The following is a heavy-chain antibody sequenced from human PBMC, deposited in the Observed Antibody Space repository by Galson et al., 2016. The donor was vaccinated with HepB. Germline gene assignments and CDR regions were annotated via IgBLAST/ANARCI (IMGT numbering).Heavy chain of an antibody. CDR3: ASPYYDFWSGYYPSYYYYGMDG. Sequence: SVKVSCKASGGTFGSYAISWVRQAPGQGLEWMGGIIPIFGTANYAQKFQGRVTITADKSTSTAYMELSSLRSEDTAVYYCASPYYDFWSGYYPSYYYYGMDGWGQGTTVTVSS. J-gene: IGHJ6*02. D-gene: IGHD3-3*01. CDR1: GGTFGSYA. V-gene: IGHV1-69*06. CDR2: IIPIFGTA.